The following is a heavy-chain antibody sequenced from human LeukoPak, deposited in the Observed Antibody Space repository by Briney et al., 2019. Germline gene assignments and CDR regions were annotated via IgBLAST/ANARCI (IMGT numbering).Heavy chain of an antibody. CDR2: INHSGST. V-gene: IGHV4-34*01. Sequence: SETLSLTCAVYGGSFSGYYWSWIRQPPGKGLEWIGEINHSGSTNYNPSLKSRVTISVDTSKNQFSLKLSSVTAADTAVYYCATHIVIVPAATNWFDPWGQGTLVTVSS. CDR3: ATHIVIVPAATNWFDP. D-gene: IGHD2-2*01. CDR1: GGSFSGYY. J-gene: IGHJ5*02.